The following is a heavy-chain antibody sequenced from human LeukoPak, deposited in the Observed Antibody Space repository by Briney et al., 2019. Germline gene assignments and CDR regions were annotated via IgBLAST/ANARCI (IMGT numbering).Heavy chain of an antibody. D-gene: IGHD5-18*01. CDR2: ISGSGGST. V-gene: IGHV3-23*01. J-gene: IGHJ4*02. CDR3: AKLVDTAMAPHDY. Sequence: GGSLKLSCAASGFTFSGSAMHWVRQAPGKGLEWVSAISGSGGSTYYADSVKGRFTISRDNSKNTLYLQMNGLRAEDTAVYYCAKLVDTAMAPHDYWGQGTLVTVSS. CDR1: GFTFSGSA.